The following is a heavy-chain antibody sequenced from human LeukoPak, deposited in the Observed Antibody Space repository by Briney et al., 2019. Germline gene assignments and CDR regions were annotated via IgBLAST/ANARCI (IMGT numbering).Heavy chain of an antibody. Sequence: ASETLSLTCTVSGDSISSGDHYWSWIRQPPGKGLEWIGYIHYSGSTYYNPSLKSRVIISVDMSKNQFSLSLNSLTAADSAVYYCARVAADKNSWYYFDYWGQGTLVTVSS. CDR2: IHYSGST. CDR3: ARVAADKNSWYYFDY. D-gene: IGHD2/OR15-2a*01. V-gene: IGHV4-30-4*01. CDR1: GDSISSGDHY. J-gene: IGHJ4*02.